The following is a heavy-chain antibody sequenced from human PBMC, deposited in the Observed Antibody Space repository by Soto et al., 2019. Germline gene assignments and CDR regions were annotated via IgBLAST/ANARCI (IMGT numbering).Heavy chain of an antibody. CDR2: IKSKTDGGTT. J-gene: IGHJ4*02. D-gene: IGHD1-1*01. CDR1: GFTFSNAW. CDR3: TTDRIDYVPQLDFDY. V-gene: IGHV3-15*01. Sequence: GGSLRLSCAASGFTFSNAWMSWVRQAPGKGLEWVGRIKSKTDGGTTDYAAPVKGRFTISRDDSKNTLYLQMNSLKTEDTAVYYCTTDRIDYVPQLDFDYWGQGTLVTVSS.